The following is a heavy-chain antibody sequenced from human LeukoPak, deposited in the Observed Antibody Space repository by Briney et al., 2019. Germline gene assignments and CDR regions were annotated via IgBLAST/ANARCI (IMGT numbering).Heavy chain of an antibody. CDR1: GFTFSAYG. J-gene: IGHJ4*02. D-gene: IGHD2-2*01. CDR2: TSYDGSTK. CDR3: TRASGNYAECGY. V-gene: IGHV3-30*03. Sequence: GGSLRLSCAASGFTFSAYGTHWVRQAPGKGLEWVALTSYDGSTKYYADSVKGRFTISRDNSKNTLFLQMNSLRAEDSAVYYCTRASGNYAECGYWGQGTLVTVSS.